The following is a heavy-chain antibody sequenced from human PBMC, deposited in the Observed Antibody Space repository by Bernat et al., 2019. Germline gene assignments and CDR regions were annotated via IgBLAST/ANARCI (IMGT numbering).Heavy chain of an antibody. V-gene: IGHV4-31*03. D-gene: IGHD3-10*01. Sequence: QVQLQESGPGLVKPSQTLSLTCTVSGGSISSGGYYWTWIRQHPGRGLEWIGYIYHSGTTSYNPSLKSRVTISVDTSKNQFSLKLSSVTAADTAVYYCARDGGYGSGSYYFDLWGQGTLVTVSS. J-gene: IGHJ4*02. CDR1: GGSISSGGYY. CDR2: IYHSGTT. CDR3: ARDGGYGSGSYYFDL.